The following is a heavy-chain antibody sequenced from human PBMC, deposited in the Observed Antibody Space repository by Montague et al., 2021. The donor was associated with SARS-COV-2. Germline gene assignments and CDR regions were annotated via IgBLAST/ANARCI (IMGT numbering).Heavy chain of an antibody. V-gene: IGHV4-39*06. D-gene: IGHD3-10*01. CDR3: ARSLDPSGTYYLPY. CDR1: GGSISSSSYY. Sequence: SETLSLTCTVSGGSISSSSYYWGWIRQPPGKGLEWIGSIYYSGSTYYNPSLKSRVTISVDTSKNQFPLKLSSVTAADTAVYYCARSLDPSGTYYLPYWGQGTLVTVSS. J-gene: IGHJ4*02. CDR2: IYYSGST.